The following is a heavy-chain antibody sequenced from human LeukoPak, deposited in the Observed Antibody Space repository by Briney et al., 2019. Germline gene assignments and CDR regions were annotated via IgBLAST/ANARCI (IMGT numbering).Heavy chain of an antibody. J-gene: IGHJ5*02. Sequence: GGSLRLSCAASGFTFSDYYMSWIRQAPGKGLEWVSYISSSSSYKKYAVSVKGRFTISRDNAKNSLYLQMNSLRAEDTAVYYCARGITMVRGVIKIAWGQGTLVTVSS. D-gene: IGHD3-10*01. CDR1: GFTFSDYY. V-gene: IGHV3-11*06. CDR2: ISSSSSYK. CDR3: ARGITMVRGVIKIA.